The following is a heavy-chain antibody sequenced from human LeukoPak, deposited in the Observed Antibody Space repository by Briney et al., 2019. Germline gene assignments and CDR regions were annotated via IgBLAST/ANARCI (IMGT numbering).Heavy chain of an antibody. J-gene: IGHJ3*02. D-gene: IGHD2-15*01. CDR1: GYTFTGYY. CDR2: INPNSGGT. V-gene: IGHV1-2*04. CDR3: ARAPFRAVVQAFDI. Sequence: ASVKVSCKASGYTFTGYYMHWVRQAPGQGLEWMGWINPNSGGTNYAQKFQGWVTMTRDTSISTAYMELSRLRSDDAAVYYCARAPFRAVVQAFDIWGQGTMVTVSS.